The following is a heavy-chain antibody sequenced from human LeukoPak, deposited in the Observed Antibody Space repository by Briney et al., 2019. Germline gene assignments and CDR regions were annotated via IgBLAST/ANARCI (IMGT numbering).Heavy chain of an antibody. CDR1: GGSISTYY. V-gene: IGHV4-59*01. Sequence: SETLSLTCTVSGGSISTYYWSWIRQPPGKGLEWIGYVSYSGSTSYNPSLKSRVTISVDTSKKQFSLKLSSVTAADTAVYYCALGYCSSTSCYTSLDYWGQGTLVTVSS. CDR2: VSYSGST. D-gene: IGHD2-2*02. CDR3: ALGYCSSTSCYTSLDY. J-gene: IGHJ4*02.